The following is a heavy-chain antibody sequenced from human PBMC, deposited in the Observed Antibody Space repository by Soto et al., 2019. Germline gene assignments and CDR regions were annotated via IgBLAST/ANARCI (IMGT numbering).Heavy chain of an antibody. J-gene: IGHJ4*02. D-gene: IGHD3-3*01. CDR3: AKDLLLDLYYDFWSGRQGDRGNDY. CDR1: GFTFSSYA. Sequence: GGSLRLSCAASGFTFSSYAMSWVRQAPGKGLEWVSAISGSGGSTYYADSLKGRFTISRDNSKNTLYLQMNSLRAEDTAVYYCAKDLLLDLYYDFWSGRQGDRGNDYWGQGTLVTVSS. CDR2: ISGSGGST. V-gene: IGHV3-23*01.